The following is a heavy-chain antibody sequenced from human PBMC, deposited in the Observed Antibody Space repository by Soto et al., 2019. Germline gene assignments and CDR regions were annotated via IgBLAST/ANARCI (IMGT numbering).Heavy chain of an antibody. CDR3: ARENPTTVTTLYYYGMDV. V-gene: IGHV1-69*13. D-gene: IGHD4-4*01. CDR2: IIPIFGTA. J-gene: IGHJ6*02. CDR1: GGTFSSYA. Sequence: SVKVSCKASGGTFSSYAISWVRQAPGQGLEWMGGIIPIFGTANYAQKFQGRVTITADESTSTAYMELSSLRSEDTAVYYCARENPTTVTTLYYYGMDVWGQGTTVTVSS.